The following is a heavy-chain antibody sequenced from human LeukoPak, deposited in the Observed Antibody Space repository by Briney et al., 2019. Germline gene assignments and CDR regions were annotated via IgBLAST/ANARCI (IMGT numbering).Heavy chain of an antibody. V-gene: IGHV4-39*01. CDR3: ARRGYYDFWSGYYEEYDY. CDR1: GSSISSSSYY. CDR2: IYYSGST. Sequence: SETLSLTCTVSGSSISSSSYYWGWIRQPPGKGLEWIGSIYYSGSTYYNPSLKSRVTISVDTSKNQFSLKLSSVTAADTAVYYCARRGYYDFWSGYYEEYDYWGQGTLVTVSS. J-gene: IGHJ4*02. D-gene: IGHD3-3*01.